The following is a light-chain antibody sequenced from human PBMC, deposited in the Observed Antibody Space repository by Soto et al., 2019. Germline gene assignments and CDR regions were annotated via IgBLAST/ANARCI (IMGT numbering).Light chain of an antibody. CDR2: EVS. CDR1: SSDVGGSNH. Sequence: QSALTQPASVSGSPGQSITISCTGTSSDVGGSNHVSWYQQYPGKAPKLVISEVSSRPSGVSNRFSGSKSGNTASLTISGLRTEDEADYYCSSHSTRTTSWVFGGGTKLTVL. J-gene: IGLJ3*02. V-gene: IGLV2-14*01. CDR3: SSHSTRTTSWV.